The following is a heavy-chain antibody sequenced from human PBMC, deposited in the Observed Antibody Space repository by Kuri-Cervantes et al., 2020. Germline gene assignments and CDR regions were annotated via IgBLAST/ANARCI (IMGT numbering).Heavy chain of an antibody. Sequence: GSLRLSCAVSGGSISSSNWWSWVRQPPGKGLEWIGEIYHSGSTDYNPSLKSRVTISVDKSKNQFSLKLSSVTAADTAVYYCARESDIAAAGKGFRFIGYYYGMDVWGQGTTVTVSS. CDR3: ARESDIAAAGKGFRFIGYYYGMDV. J-gene: IGHJ6*02. D-gene: IGHD6-13*01. CDR2: IYHSGST. V-gene: IGHV4-4*02. CDR1: GGSISSSNW.